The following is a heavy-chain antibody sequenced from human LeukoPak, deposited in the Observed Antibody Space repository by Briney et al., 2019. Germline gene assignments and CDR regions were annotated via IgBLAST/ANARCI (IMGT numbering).Heavy chain of an antibody. V-gene: IGHV1-8*01. D-gene: IGHD4-17*01. CDR1: GYTFTSYD. CDR3: ARDLTSTVTTYYYYYMDV. Sequence: ASVKVSCKASGYTFTSYDINWVRQATGQGLEWMGWMNPNSGNTGYTQKLQGRVTMTTDTSTSTAYMELRSLRSDDTAVYYCARDLTSTVTTYYYYYMDVWGKGTTVTVSS. J-gene: IGHJ6*03. CDR2: MNPNSGNT.